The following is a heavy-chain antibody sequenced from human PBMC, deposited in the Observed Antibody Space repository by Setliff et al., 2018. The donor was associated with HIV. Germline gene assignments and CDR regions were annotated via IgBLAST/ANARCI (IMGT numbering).Heavy chain of an antibody. J-gene: IGHJ3*02. CDR2: ILHRGTT. D-gene: IGHD3-16*01. CDR1: GDSMINDRYF. Sequence: LSLTCAVSGDSMINDRYFWSWFRQAPGKGLEWIGNILHRGTTYYNPSLNSRVTMSVDTSKNQFSLELSSVTAADTAVYYCARDGGTYAIGDAFDIWGQGTMVTV. CDR3: ARDGGTYAIGDAFDI. V-gene: IGHV4-30-2*01.